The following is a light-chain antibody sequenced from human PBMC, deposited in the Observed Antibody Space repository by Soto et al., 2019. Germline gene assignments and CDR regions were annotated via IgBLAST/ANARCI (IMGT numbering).Light chain of an antibody. J-gene: IGKJ2*01. CDR3: QQYKNWRT. Sequence: ERVMTQSPATLSLSPGERATFSCRASQSVNSNLAWYQQKPGQAPRLLIYGASTRATGIPARFSGSGSGTEFTLNISSLQSEDLAVYYCQQYKNWRTFGQGTKLEIK. CDR1: QSVNSN. CDR2: GAS. V-gene: IGKV3-15*01.